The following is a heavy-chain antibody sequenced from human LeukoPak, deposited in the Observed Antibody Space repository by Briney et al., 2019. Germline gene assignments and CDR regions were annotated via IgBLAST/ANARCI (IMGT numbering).Heavy chain of an antibody. CDR3: AKDTEWELWSYFDY. CDR2: ISYDGSNK. V-gene: IGHV3-30*18. Sequence: GGSLRLSCAASGFTFSSYGMHWVRQAPGKGLEWVAVISYDGSNKYYTDSVKGRFTISRDNSKNTLYLQMNSLRAEDTAVYYCAKDTEWELWSYFDYWGQGTLVTVSS. CDR1: GFTFSSYG. J-gene: IGHJ4*02. D-gene: IGHD1-26*01.